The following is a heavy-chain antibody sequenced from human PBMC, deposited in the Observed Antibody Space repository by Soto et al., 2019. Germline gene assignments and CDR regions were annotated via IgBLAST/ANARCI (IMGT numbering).Heavy chain of an antibody. Sequence: QVQLVQSRAEVKKPGSSVKGSCKASGGTFSSYAIRWVRQAPGQGLEWRGGIIPISETTNYAQKFQGRVTITADESKSTAYRELGSLRYEDPAVYYCARSKGSSTSLEIYYYYYYGMDVWGQGTTVTVSS. CDR1: GGTFSSYA. CDR3: ARSKGSSTSLEIYYYYYYGMDV. D-gene: IGHD2-2*01. V-gene: IGHV1-69*01. CDR2: IIPISETT. J-gene: IGHJ6*02.